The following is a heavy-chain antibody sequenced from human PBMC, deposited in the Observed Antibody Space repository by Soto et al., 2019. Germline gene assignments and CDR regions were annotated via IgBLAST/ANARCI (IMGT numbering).Heavy chain of an antibody. CDR3: VRDQQWLLPVPLNFDY. Sequence: QIQLVQSGADVKKPGASVKVSCKASGFTFSDYGFSWVRQAPGRGLEWMGWISAFNGETNYTQKSEGRVAMTTDAATTTAYMELRSLTVDDTAVYYCVRDQQWLLPVPLNFDYWGQGTVVTVSS. D-gene: IGHD6-19*01. J-gene: IGHJ4*02. CDR2: ISAFNGET. CDR1: GFTFSDYG. V-gene: IGHV1-18*01.